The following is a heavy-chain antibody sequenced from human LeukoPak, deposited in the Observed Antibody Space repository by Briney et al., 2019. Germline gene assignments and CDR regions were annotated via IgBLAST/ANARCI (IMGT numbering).Heavy chain of an antibody. J-gene: IGHJ5*02. CDR3: ARDLARDYYDSSGSFNWSDP. Sequence: ASVKVSCKASGYTFTGYYMHWVRQAPGQGLEWMGWINPNSGGTNYAQKFQGRVTMTRDTSISTAYMELSRLRSDDTAVYYCARDLARDYYDSSGSFNWSDPWGQGTLVTVSS. CDR1: GYTFTGYY. D-gene: IGHD3-22*01. V-gene: IGHV1-2*02. CDR2: INPNSGGT.